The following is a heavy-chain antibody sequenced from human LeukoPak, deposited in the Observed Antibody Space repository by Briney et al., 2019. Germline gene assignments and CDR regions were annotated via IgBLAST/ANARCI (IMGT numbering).Heavy chain of an antibody. D-gene: IGHD6-19*01. CDR3: AKARTPYNSGFDY. V-gene: IGHV3-23*01. Sequence: GGSLRLSCAASGFAFTDYAMGWVRQAPGQGLEWASTISASGSTTYYADSVRGRFTISRDNSKNTLSLQMSSLRAEDTAVYYCAKARTPYNSGFDYWGQGTLVAVSS. J-gene: IGHJ4*02. CDR2: ISASGSTT. CDR1: GFAFTDYA.